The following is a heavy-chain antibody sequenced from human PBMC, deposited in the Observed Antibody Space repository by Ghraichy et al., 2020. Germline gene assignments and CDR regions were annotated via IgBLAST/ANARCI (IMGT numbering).Heavy chain of an antibody. V-gene: IGHV1-2*06. CDR2: INPNSGGT. CDR3: ARSSHLIWVRVLTFVNLDY. CDR1: GYSLTAYY. D-gene: IGHD3-16*01. Sequence: ASVKVSCKASGYSLTAYYIHWVRQAPGQGLEWMGRINPNSGGTNYAQKFQARVTMTRDTSINTTYMALSRLRSDDTAVYYCARSSHLIWVRVLTFVNLDYWGQGTLVTVSS. J-gene: IGHJ4*02.